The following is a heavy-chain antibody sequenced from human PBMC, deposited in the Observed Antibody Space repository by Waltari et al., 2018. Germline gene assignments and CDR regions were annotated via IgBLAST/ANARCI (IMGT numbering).Heavy chain of an antibody. CDR3: ARGSTTVTTAPPFDY. J-gene: IGHJ4*02. V-gene: IGHV1-69*04. CDR2: SIPILGIA. Sequence: QVQLGQSGGGVKKPGSSVKVPCQASGGTFSSYAIRWVRPAPGQGLGWMGGSIPILGIANYAQKFQGRVTITADESTSTAYMELSSLRSEDTAVYYCARGSTTVTTAPPFDYWGQGTLVTVSS. D-gene: IGHD4-17*01. CDR1: GGTFSSYA.